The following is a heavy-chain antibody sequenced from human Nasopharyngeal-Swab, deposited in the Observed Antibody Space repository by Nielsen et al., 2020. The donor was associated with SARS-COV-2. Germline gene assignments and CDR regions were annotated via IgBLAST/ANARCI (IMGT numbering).Heavy chain of an antibody. V-gene: IGHV2-70*01. D-gene: IGHD3-9*01. CDR2: IYWDDDK. J-gene: IGHJ4*02. CDR3: ARIRYDILTGYYIGFDY. Sequence: SGPTLVKPTQTLTLTCTFSGFSLSTSGMCGSWIRQPPWKPLEWLALIYWDDDKYYSTSLKTRLTISKDTSKNQVVLTMTNMDPVDTATYYCARIRYDILTGYYIGFDYWGQGTLVTVSS. CDR1: GFSLSTSGMC.